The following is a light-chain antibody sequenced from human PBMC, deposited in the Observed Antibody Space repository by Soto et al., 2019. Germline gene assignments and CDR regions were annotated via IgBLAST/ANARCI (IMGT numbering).Light chain of an antibody. Sequence: EIVLTQSPGTLSLSPGDRATLSCRASQIISSTYLAWYQLTPGQAPRLLIYGASIRATGIPDRVSGSGSETAFTLTISRLEPQDFAVYYCQHPWTFGQGTKVDI. CDR2: GAS. V-gene: IGKV3-20*01. CDR1: QIISSTY. CDR3: QHPWT. J-gene: IGKJ1*01.